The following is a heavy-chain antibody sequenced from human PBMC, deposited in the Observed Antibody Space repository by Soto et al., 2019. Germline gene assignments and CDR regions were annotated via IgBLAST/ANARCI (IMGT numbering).Heavy chain of an antibody. V-gene: IGHV3-30-3*01. CDR2: ISYDGSNK. CDR3: ARKDEVAARSVSIDY. J-gene: IGHJ4*02. Sequence: QVQLVESGGGVVQPGRSLRLSCAASGFTFSSYAMHWVRQAPGKGLERVAVISYDGSNKYYADSVKGRITISRDNSKHTLYLNMNSLTAEDTAVYYCARKDEVAARSVSIDYWGQGTLVTVSS. D-gene: IGHD6-6*01. CDR1: GFTFSSYA.